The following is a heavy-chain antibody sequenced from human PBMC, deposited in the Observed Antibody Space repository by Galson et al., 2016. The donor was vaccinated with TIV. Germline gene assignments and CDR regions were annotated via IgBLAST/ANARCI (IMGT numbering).Heavy chain of an antibody. D-gene: IGHD3-22*01. CDR3: AKMDSSGFDYVRRFDF. V-gene: IGHV3-23*01. J-gene: IGHJ4*02. Sequence: SLRLSCAASGFTFSSFAVSWVRQAPGKGLEWVSGISAGGGRTNYADSVKGRFTISRDNPKNALYLQMSSLRAEETAVYFCAKMDSSGFDYVRRFDFWGQGTLATVSS. CDR2: ISAGGGRT. CDR1: GFTFSSFA.